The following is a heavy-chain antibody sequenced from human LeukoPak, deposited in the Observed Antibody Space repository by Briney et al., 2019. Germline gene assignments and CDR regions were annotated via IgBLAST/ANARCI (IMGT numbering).Heavy chain of an antibody. D-gene: IGHD2-2*01. V-gene: IGHV3-23*01. CDR1: GFTFSSYA. J-gene: IGHJ4*02. CDR2: ISGSGGST. Sequence: GGSLRLSCAASGFTFSSYAMSWVRQAPGKGLEWVSDISGSGGSTYYADSVKGRFTISRDNSKNTLYLQMNSLRAEDTAVYYCAKETLQTLYCSSTSCHIDYWGQGTLVTVSS. CDR3: AKETLQTLYCSSTSCHIDY.